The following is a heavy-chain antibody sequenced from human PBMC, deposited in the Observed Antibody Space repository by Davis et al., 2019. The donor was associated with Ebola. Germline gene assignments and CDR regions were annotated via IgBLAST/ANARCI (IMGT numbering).Heavy chain of an antibody. CDR3: ARGRSFYYDSSGYGVKKAFDV. CDR2: IYASGSA. V-gene: IGHV4-30-4*08. Sequence: SWVRQPPGKGLEWIGYIYASGSAYYNPSLKSRLSMSIDTSKNEFSLKLTSVTVADTAVYYCARGRSFYYDSSGYGVKKAFDVWGQGTMVTVSS. D-gene: IGHD3-22*01. J-gene: IGHJ3*01.